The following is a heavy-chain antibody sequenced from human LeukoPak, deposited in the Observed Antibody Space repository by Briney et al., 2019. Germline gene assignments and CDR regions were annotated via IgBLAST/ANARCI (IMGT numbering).Heavy chain of an antibody. D-gene: IGHD1-26*01. CDR1: GFTFSSYT. J-gene: IGHJ4*02. CDR3: ASNSGSSGGY. V-gene: IGHV3-33*01. Sequence: PGRSLRFSSAASGFTFSSYTRQWLRQAPGKGLEGLAVIWFDGSNTYYADSVKDRFIISGDNYKNTLYLQMNSLRAEDTASYYCASNSGSSGGYWGQGTLVTVSS. CDR2: IWFDGSNT.